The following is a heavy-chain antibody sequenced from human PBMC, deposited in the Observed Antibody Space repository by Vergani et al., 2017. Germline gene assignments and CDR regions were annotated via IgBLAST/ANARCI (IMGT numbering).Heavy chain of an antibody. CDR1: GGSFSGYY. D-gene: IGHD1-26*01. CDR3: ARHVRVGAIRGCYFDY. V-gene: IGHV4-34*09. Sequence: QVQLQESGPGLVKPSQTLSLTCTVYGGSFSGYYWSWIRQPPGKGLEWIGEINHSGSTNYNPSLKSRVTISVDTSKNQFSLKLSSVTAADTAVYYCARHVRVGAIRGCYFDYWGQGTLVTVSS. CDR2: INHSGST. J-gene: IGHJ4*02.